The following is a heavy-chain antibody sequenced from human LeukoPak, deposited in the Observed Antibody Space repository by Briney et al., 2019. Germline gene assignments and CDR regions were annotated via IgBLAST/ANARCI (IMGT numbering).Heavy chain of an antibody. V-gene: IGHV4-34*01. Sequence: PSETLSLTCAVYGGSFSGYYWSWIRQPPGKGLEWIGEINHSGSTNYNPSLKSRVTLSVDTSKNQFSLKLSSVTAADTALYYCARHGHHGDHDYWGPGTLVTVSS. CDR3: ARHGHHGDHDY. CDR1: GGSFSGYY. J-gene: IGHJ4*02. CDR2: INHSGST. D-gene: IGHD4-17*01.